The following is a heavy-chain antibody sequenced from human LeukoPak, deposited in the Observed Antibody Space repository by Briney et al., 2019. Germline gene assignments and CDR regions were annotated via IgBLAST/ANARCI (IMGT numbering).Heavy chain of an antibody. CDR1: AFTFSSYA. CDR2: ISASGGST. Sequence: GGSLRLSCAAAAFTFSSYAMNWVRQAPGEGLEWVSAISASGGSTYYADSVKGRLSISRDNSKNALYLQMNSLRAEDTAVYYCAKDQDANYFDYWGQGTLVTVSS. D-gene: IGHD2-8*01. J-gene: IGHJ4*02. CDR3: AKDQDANYFDY. V-gene: IGHV3-23*01.